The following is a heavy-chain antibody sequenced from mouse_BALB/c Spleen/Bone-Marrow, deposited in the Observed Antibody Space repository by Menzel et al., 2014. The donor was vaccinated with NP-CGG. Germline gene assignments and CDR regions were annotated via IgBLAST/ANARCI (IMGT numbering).Heavy chain of an antibody. CDR1: GYTFTDYT. D-gene: IGHD2-3*01. CDR2: INPSIGGT. CDR3: ARGRWYY. V-gene: IGHV1-22*01. Sequence: VQLKESGPELVKPGASVKISCKTSGYTFTDYTLHWVKQSHGKSLEWIGGINPSIGGTTYNQKFKDKASLTLNKSSTTAYMELPSLTSEGSAVYFCARGRWYYWGQGTTLTVSS. J-gene: IGHJ2*01.